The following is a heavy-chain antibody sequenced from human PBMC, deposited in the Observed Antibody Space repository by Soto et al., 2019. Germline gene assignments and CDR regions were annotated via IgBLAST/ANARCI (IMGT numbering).Heavy chain of an antibody. Sequence: ASVKVSCKASGYTFTSYGISWVRQAPGKGLEWMGWISAYNGNTNYAQKLQGRVTMTTDTSTSTAYMELRSLRSDDTAVYYCARAVGYYDSSGGDFMDVWGQGTTVTVSS. J-gene: IGHJ6*02. D-gene: IGHD3-22*01. CDR3: ARAVGYYDSSGGDFMDV. CDR2: ISAYNGNT. V-gene: IGHV1-18*01. CDR1: GYTFTSYG.